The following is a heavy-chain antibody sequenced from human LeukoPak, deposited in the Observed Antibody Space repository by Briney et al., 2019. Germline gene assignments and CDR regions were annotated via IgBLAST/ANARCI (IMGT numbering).Heavy chain of an antibody. CDR2: IYYSGST. J-gene: IGHJ2*01. CDR3: ARDPLTGYWYFDL. V-gene: IGHV4-39*07. Sequence: SETLSLTCTVSGVSISSSSYYWGWIRQPPGKGLEWIGSIYYSGSTYYNPSLKSRVTISVDTSKNQFSLKLSSVTAADTAVYYCARDPLTGYWYFDLWGRGTLVTVSS. CDR1: GVSISSSSYY. D-gene: IGHD7-27*01.